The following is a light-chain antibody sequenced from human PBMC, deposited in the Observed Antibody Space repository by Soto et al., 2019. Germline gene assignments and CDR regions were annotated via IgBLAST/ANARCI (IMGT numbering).Light chain of an antibody. CDR2: DVS. CDR3: SSYSSSSTPDV. J-gene: IGLJ1*01. V-gene: IGLV2-14*01. Sequence: QSALTQPASVSGSPGQSITISCTGTSSDVGRYKYVSWYLQHPGKAPKLMLYDVSDRPSGVSNRFSGSKSGNTAFLNISGLQAEDEADYYCSSYSSSSTPDVFGTGTKVTVL. CDR1: SSDVGRYKY.